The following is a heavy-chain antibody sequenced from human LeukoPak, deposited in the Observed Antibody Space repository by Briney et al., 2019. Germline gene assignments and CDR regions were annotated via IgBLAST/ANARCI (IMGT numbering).Heavy chain of an antibody. J-gene: IGHJ4*02. Sequence: GGSLRLSCAVSGFTVSVNYMSWVRQAPGKGLEWVSVIYSGGSTYYADSVEGRFTISRDNSENTLYLQMNSLRAEDTAVYYCAREEGPLDYWGQGTLVTVSS. CDR2: IYSGGST. D-gene: IGHD1-14*01. CDR3: AREEGPLDY. CDR1: GFTVSVNY. V-gene: IGHV3-66*01.